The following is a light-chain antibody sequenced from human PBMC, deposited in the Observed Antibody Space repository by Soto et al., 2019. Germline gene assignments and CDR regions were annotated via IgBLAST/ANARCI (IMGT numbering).Light chain of an antibody. V-gene: IGLV2-23*02. CDR1: SSGIGTFNL. CDR3: YSFAGFNTQ. CDR2: EVN. J-gene: IGLJ2*01. Sequence: QSALTQPASVSGSPGQSIAISCTGNSSGIGTFNLVSWYQQHPGKAPKLIIYEVNKRPSGISSRFSGSKSGNTASLTISGLQAEDEADYYCYSFAGFNTQFGGGTKGTVL.